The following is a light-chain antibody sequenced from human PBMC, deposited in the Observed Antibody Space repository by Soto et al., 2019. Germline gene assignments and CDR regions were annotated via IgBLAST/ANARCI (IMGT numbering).Light chain of an antibody. Sequence: DIQMTQSPSTLSASVGDRVTITCRASQSISSWLAWYQQKPGKAPKLLIYKASGLESGVPSRFSGSGSGTDFTLTISSLQPDDFATYYCQQYNTFWTFGQGTKVDI. CDR1: QSISSW. CDR2: KAS. J-gene: IGKJ1*01. V-gene: IGKV1-5*03. CDR3: QQYNTFWT.